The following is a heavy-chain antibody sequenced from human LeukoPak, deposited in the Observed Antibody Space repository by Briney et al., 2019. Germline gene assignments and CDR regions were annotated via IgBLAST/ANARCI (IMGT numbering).Heavy chain of an antibody. D-gene: IGHD6-19*01. CDR2: IIPIFGTA. J-gene: IGHJ4*02. CDR3: AAERQRGWSSGWPAY. V-gene: IGHV1-69*13. Sequence: SVKVSFKASGGTFSSYAISWVRQAPGQGLEWMGGIIPIFGTANYAQKFQGRVTITADESTSTAYMELSSLRSEDTAVYYCAAERQRGWSSGWPAYWGQGTLVTVSS. CDR1: GGTFSSYA.